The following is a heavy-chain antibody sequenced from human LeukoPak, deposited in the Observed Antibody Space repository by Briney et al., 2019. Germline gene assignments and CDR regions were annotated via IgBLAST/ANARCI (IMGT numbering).Heavy chain of an antibody. Sequence: SETLSLTCTVSGGSIRSYYWSWIRQPAGKGLEWIGRIYTSGSTNYNPSLKSRVTMSVDTSKNQFSLKLSSVTAADTAVYYCARDAYYYDSSGYRRGFDYWGQGTLVTVSS. J-gene: IGHJ4*02. V-gene: IGHV4-4*07. CDR3: ARDAYYYDSSGYRRGFDY. D-gene: IGHD3-22*01. CDR2: IYTSGST. CDR1: GGSIRSYY.